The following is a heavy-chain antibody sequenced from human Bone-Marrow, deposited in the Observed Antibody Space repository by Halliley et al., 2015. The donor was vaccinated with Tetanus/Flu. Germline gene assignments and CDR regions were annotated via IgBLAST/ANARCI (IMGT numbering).Heavy chain of an antibody. Sequence: TLSLTCTVSGGSISSGEYFWSWIRQQPGKGLEWIGYIYFSGSPYYNPSLNSLVSISMDTSKNQYSLRLSSVTAADTALYYCARGSLFYYDGRGFHGSYFFDDCGQGILVTVSS. J-gene: IGHJ4*02. D-gene: IGHD3-22*01. CDR2: IYFSGSP. CDR1: GGSISSGEYF. CDR3: ARGSLFYYDGRGFHGSYFFDD. V-gene: IGHV4-31*01.